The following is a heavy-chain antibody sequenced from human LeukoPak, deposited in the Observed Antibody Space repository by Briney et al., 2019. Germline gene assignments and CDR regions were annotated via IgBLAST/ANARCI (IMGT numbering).Heavy chain of an antibody. D-gene: IGHD6-19*01. CDR3: ARAQAGTFSRFDP. V-gene: IGHV4-4*07. CDR1: GGSISGYH. CDR2: IYSDGTT. Sequence: SETLSLTCTVSGGSISGYHWSWIRQAAGKGLEWIGRIYSDGTTSYNTSLKSRIIMSEDTSKNRLSLKLTSVTAADTALYYCARAQAGTFSRFDPWGQGTLVTVSS. J-gene: IGHJ5*02.